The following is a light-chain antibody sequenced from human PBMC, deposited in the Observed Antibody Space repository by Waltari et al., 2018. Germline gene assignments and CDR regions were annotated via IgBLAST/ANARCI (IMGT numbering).Light chain of an antibody. V-gene: IGLV2-23*01. J-gene: IGLJ2*01. CDR1: SSDVGGYNF. CDR2: DAS. CDR3: CSYVGGGTLV. Sequence: QSALTQPASVSGSPGQSLTISCMGTSSDVGGYNFVSWYQQHPGKAPNFMIDDASKRPAGGSNRCSGSKSGNTASLTVAGLQTEDKADYYCCSYVGGGTLVFGGGTNVTVL.